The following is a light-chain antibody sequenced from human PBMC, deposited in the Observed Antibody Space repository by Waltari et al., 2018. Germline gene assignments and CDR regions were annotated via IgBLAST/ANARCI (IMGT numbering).Light chain of an antibody. CDR2: AAS. Sequence: DIQMTQSPSSLSASVGDRVTITCRASQSISSYLNWYQQKPGKAPKLLIYAASSLQSGVPSRFSGSGSGTDFTLTISSLEPDDFAVYFCQLRIKWPPEITFGQGTRLEIK. V-gene: IGKV1-39*01. CDR1: QSISSY. CDR3: QLRIKWPPEIT. J-gene: IGKJ5*01.